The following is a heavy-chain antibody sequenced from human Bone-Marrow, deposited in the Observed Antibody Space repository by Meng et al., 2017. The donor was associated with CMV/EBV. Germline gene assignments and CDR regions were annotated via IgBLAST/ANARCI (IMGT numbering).Heavy chain of an antibody. Sequence: ASVKVSCKASGYTFTGYYIHWVRQAPGQGLEWMGWINPNSGGTNYAQKLQGRVTMTTDTSTSTAYMDLSSLRSEDTAVYYCARHLGNPVGGSSAFDYWGQGTLVTVSS. J-gene: IGHJ4*02. CDR1: GYTFTGYY. CDR2: INPNSGGT. V-gene: IGHV1-2*02. D-gene: IGHD6-19*01. CDR3: ARHLGNPVGGSSAFDY.